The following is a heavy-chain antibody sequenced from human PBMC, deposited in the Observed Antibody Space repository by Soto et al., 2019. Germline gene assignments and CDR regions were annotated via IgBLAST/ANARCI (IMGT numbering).Heavy chain of an antibody. V-gene: IGHV3-23*01. D-gene: IGHD1-1*01. CDR3: AKGLERSSYLDY. CDR1: GFTFSSYA. CDR2: ISGSGGST. Sequence: GGSLRRSCAASGFTFSSYAMNWVRQAPGKGLEWVSAISGSGGSTYYADSVKGRFTISRDNSKNTLYLQMNSLRAEDTAVYYSAKGLERSSYLDYWGQGTLVTVYS. J-gene: IGHJ4*02.